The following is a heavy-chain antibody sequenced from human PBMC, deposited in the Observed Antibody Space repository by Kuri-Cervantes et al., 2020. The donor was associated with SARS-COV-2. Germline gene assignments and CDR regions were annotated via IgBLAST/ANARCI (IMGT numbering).Heavy chain of an antibody. Sequence: GGSLRPSCVPCGLTFSSCGMHWVRQAPGKGLEWVAVISYEGSNKYYADSVKGRFTISRDNSKNTLYLQMNSLRADDTAVYYCAREGLGTIFGVETYDYWGQGTLVTVSS. V-gene: IGHV3-30*03. CDR1: GLTFSSCG. CDR3: AREGLGTIFGVETYDY. D-gene: IGHD3-3*01. CDR2: ISYEGSNK. J-gene: IGHJ4*02.